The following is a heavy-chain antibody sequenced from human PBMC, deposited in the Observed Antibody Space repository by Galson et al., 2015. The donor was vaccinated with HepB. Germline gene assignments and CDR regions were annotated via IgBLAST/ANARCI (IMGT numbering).Heavy chain of an antibody. CDR3: NTGHFDY. J-gene: IGHJ4*02. CDR2: IYYSGST. Sequence: ETLSLTCTVSGGSISSSSYYWGWIRQPPGKGLEWIGSIYYSGSTYYNPSLKSRVTISVDSSKNQFSLKLSSVTAADTAVYYCNTGHFDYWGQGTLVTVSS. CDR1: GGSISSSSYY. V-gene: IGHV4-39*01. D-gene: IGHD4-17*01.